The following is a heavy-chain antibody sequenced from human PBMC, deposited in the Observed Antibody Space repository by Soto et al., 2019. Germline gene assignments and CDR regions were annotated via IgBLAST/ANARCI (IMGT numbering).Heavy chain of an antibody. D-gene: IGHD3-22*01. V-gene: IGHV4-30-4*01. CDR2: IYYSGST. Sequence: SETLSLTCTVSGGSISSGDYYWSWIRQPPGKGLEWIGYIYYSGSTYYNPSLKSRVTISVDTSKNQFSLKLSSVTAADTAVYYCARDSSYYDSSGYYSSDYGMDVWGQGTTVTVSS. CDR1: GGSISSGDYY. CDR3: ARDSSYYDSSGYYSSDYGMDV. J-gene: IGHJ6*02.